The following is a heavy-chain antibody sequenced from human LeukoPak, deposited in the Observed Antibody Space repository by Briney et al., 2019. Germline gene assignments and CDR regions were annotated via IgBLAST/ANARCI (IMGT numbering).Heavy chain of an antibody. Sequence: PGGSPRLSCAASGFTFSNHAMTWVRQAPGKGLEWVSVVSGDGGTTYYADSVKGRFTISRDNSRSTLYLQMDSLRAGDTAIYYCAKDNSYSGSVYWGQGTLVAVSS. CDR3: AKDNSYSGSVY. D-gene: IGHD1-26*01. V-gene: IGHV3-23*01. CDR2: VSGDGGTT. CDR1: GFTFSNHA. J-gene: IGHJ4*02.